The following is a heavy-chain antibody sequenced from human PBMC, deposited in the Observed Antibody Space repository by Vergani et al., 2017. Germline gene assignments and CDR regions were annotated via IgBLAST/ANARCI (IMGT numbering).Heavy chain of an antibody. CDR1: GFTFNHYA. CDR2: ISGSGGST. D-gene: IGHD5-12*01. Sequence: EVKLLEAGGDLVQPGGSLRLSCAASGFTFNHYAMNWVRQAPGKGLEWVSGISGSGGSTYYAGSVKGRFTISRDSYKNTLYLQMNSLSAGDTAVYYCAKANPRNSGYDYLYYYHAMDVWGQGTTVTVSS. J-gene: IGHJ6*02. CDR3: AKANPRNSGYDYLYYYHAMDV. V-gene: IGHV3-23*01.